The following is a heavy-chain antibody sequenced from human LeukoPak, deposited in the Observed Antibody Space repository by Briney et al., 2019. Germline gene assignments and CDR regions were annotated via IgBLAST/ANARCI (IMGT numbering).Heavy chain of an antibody. Sequence: PGGSLRLSCAASGFTFSSYDMNWVRQAPGEGLEWGFYISSRGSTISYADYVKGRFTISRDNAKNSLYLQRNSLRAEDAAVYYCARDLYTSSWFAFDSWGQGTLVTVSS. CDR1: GFTFSSYD. V-gene: IGHV3-48*03. CDR2: ISSRGSTI. J-gene: IGHJ4*02. CDR3: ARDLYTSSWFAFDS. D-gene: IGHD6-13*01.